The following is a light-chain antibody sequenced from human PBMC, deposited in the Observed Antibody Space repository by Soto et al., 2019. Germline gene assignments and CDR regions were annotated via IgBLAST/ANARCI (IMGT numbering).Light chain of an antibody. Sequence: DMHMTQSPSGLSASIGDRVTITCRASQSITNYLNWYQHKPGQAPNLLIYAASTLQAGVPSRFGGSGSGTDFTLTISSLQPEDFATYFCQQSNSSPPTFGGGTKVDIK. CDR1: QSITNY. CDR3: QQSNSSPPT. V-gene: IGKV1-39*01. CDR2: AAS. J-gene: IGKJ4*01.